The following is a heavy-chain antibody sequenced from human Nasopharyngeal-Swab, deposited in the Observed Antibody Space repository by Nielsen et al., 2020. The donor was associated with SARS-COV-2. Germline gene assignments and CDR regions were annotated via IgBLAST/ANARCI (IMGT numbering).Heavy chain of an antibody. D-gene: IGHD3-16*02. CDR1: GGSISSDNYF. CDR2: IHYTGKT. CDR3: AREVINQAVSDAFDF. J-gene: IGHJ3*01. Sequence: SETLSLTCTVSGGSISSDNYFWSWIRQRPGKGLEWTGYIHYTGKTYYNPSLESRLTISLDTSRNQFSLMLRSVTAADTAVYYCAREVINQAVSDAFDFWGQGTMVTVSS. V-gene: IGHV4-31*03.